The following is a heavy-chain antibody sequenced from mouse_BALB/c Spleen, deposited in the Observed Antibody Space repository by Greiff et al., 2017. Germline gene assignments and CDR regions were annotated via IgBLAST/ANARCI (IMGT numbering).Heavy chain of an antibody. Sequence: EVQLVESGGGLVKPGGSLKLSCAASGFTFSSYAMSWVRQTPEKRLEWVASISSGGSTYYPDSVKGRFTISRDNTRNILYLQMSSLRSEDTAMYYCARGYYGLWYFDVWGAGTTVTVSS. CDR2: ISSGGST. CDR3: ARGYYGLWYFDV. D-gene: IGHD1-2*01. V-gene: IGHV5-6-5*01. J-gene: IGHJ1*01. CDR1: GFTFSSYA.